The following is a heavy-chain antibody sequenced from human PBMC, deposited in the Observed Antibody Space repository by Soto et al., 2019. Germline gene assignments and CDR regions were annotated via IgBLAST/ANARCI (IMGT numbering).Heavy chain of an antibody. D-gene: IGHD5-12*01. J-gene: IGHJ1*01. V-gene: IGHV4-59*01. Sequence: PSETLSLTCTVSGGSISSYYWSWIRQTPGKGLEWIGYIYYSGSTNYNPSLKSRVTISVDTSKNQFSLKLSSVAAADTAVYYCARDREYGSGYVFQHWGQGTLVTVSS. CDR3: ARDREYGSGYVFQH. CDR1: GGSISSYY. CDR2: IYYSGST.